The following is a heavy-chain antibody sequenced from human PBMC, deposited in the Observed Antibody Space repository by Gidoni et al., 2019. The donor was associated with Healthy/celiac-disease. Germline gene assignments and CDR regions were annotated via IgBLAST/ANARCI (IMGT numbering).Heavy chain of an antibody. J-gene: IGHJ4*02. V-gene: IGHV3-23*05. Sequence: GSSKYSNEKFEGRFTIARDNSKNTLYLQMNSLRAEDTAVYYCAKLPSSDLHLFDDWGQGTLVTVSS. CDR2: GSSK. CDR3: AKLPSSDLHLFDD. D-gene: IGHD6-19*01.